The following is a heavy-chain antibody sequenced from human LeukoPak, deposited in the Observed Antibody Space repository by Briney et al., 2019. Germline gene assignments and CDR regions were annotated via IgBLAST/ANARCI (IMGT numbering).Heavy chain of an antibody. CDR1: GYTLTELS. CDR3: ATDGVRRGAAMFY. CDR2: FDPEDGET. Sequence: ASVKVSCNVSGYTLTELSMHWVRQAPGKGLEWMGSFDPEDGETIYAQRFQGRVTMTEDTSKDTAYMELSSLTSEDTAVYYCATDGVRRGAAMFYWGQGTLVTVSS. J-gene: IGHJ4*02. V-gene: IGHV1-24*01. D-gene: IGHD2-2*01.